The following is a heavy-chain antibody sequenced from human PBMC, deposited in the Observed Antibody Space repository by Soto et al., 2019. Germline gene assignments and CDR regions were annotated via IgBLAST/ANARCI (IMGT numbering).Heavy chain of an antibody. CDR2: INHSGST. CDR3: ARDRSRGHYYYYYMDV. J-gene: IGHJ6*03. V-gene: IGHV4-34*01. Sequence: QVQLQQWGAGLLKPSETLSLTCAVYGGSFSGYYWSWIRQPPGKGLEWIGEINHSGSTNYNPSLKSRVTRSVDTSKNQFSLKLSSVTAADTAVYYCARDRSRGHYYYYYMDVWGKGTTVTVSS. D-gene: IGHD3-10*01. CDR1: GGSFSGYY.